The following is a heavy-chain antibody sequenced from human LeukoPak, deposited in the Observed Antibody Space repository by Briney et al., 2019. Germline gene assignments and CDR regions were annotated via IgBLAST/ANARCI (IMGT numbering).Heavy chain of an antibody. V-gene: IGHV3-23*01. J-gene: IGHJ6*03. CDR3: ARGTHCTNGVCPTGDYYMDV. D-gene: IGHD2-8*01. Sequence: GGSLRLSCAASGFTFSSYAMSWVRQAPGKGLEWVSAISSSGGSTYYADSVKGRFTISRDNSKNTLYLQMNSLRAEDTAVYYCARGTHCTNGVCPTGDYYMDVWGKGTTVTVSS. CDR2: ISSSGGST. CDR1: GFTFSSYA.